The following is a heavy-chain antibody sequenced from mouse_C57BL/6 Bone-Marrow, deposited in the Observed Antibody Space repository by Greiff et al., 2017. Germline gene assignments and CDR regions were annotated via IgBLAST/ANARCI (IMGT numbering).Heavy chain of an antibody. J-gene: IGHJ3*01. V-gene: IGHV1-59*01. D-gene: IGHD4-1*01. CDR2: IDPSDSYT. CDR1: GYTFTSYW. Sequence: QVQLQQPGAELVRPGTSVKLSCKASGYTFTSYWMHWVKQRPGQGLEWIGVIDPSDSYTNYNQKFKGKDTLTVDTSSSTAYMQLSSLTSEDSAVYYCARSGAGTSWFAYWGQGTLVTVSA. CDR3: ARSGAGTSWFAY.